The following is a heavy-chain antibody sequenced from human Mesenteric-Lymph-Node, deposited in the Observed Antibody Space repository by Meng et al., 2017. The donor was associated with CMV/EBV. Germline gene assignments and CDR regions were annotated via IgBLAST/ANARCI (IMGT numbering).Heavy chain of an antibody. CDR3: ARDTRSYGDYYFDL. CDR2: IFYSGNT. Sequence: SETLSLTCTVSGGSISSSNYYWGWIRQPPGKGLEWVGSIFYSGNTYYNPSLKSRVTISLDTSKNQFSLKVSSVTVADTAVYYCARDTRSYGDYYFDLWGQGTLVTVSS. D-gene: IGHD4-17*01. V-gene: IGHV4-39*07. J-gene: IGHJ4*02. CDR1: GGSISSSNYY.